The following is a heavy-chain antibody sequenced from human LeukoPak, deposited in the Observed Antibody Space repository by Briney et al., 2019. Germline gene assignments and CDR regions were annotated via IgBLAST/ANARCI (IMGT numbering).Heavy chain of an antibody. CDR2: TYYRSKWYS. Sequence: SQTLSLTCAISGDSVSSNSAAWNWIRQSPSRGLEWLGRTYYRSKWYSDAVSVKSRITINPDTSKNQFSLQLNSVTPEDTAVYYCARARSRKFDYWGQGTLVTVSS. D-gene: IGHD1-14*01. V-gene: IGHV6-1*01. CDR3: ARARSRKFDY. J-gene: IGHJ4*02. CDR1: GDSVSSNSAA.